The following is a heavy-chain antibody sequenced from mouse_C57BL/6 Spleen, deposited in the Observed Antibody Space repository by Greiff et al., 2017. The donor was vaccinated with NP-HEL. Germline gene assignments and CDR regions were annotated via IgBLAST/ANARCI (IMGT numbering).Heavy chain of an antibody. Sequence: EVMLVESGGGLVKPGGSLKLSCAASGFTFSDYGMHWVRQAPEKGLEWVAYISSGSSTIYYADTVKGRFTISRDNAKNTLFLQMTSLRSEDTAMYYCARFYYSNYGYFDVWGTGTTVTVSS. J-gene: IGHJ1*03. CDR2: ISSGSSTI. CDR1: GFTFSDYG. CDR3: ARFYYSNYGYFDV. V-gene: IGHV5-17*01. D-gene: IGHD2-5*01.